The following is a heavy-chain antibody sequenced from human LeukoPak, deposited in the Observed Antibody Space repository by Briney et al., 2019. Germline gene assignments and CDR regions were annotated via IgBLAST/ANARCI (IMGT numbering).Heavy chain of an antibody. CDR1: GGTFSSYA. V-gene: IGHV1-69*05. CDR3: AGHRDTAMTTIDY. J-gene: IGHJ4*02. Sequence: ASVEVSCKASGGTFSSYAISWVRQAPGQGLEWMGGIIPIFGTANYAQKFQGRVTITTDESTSTAYMELSSLRSEDTAVYYCAGHRDTAMTTIDYWGQGTLVTVSS. CDR2: IIPIFGTA. D-gene: IGHD5-18*01.